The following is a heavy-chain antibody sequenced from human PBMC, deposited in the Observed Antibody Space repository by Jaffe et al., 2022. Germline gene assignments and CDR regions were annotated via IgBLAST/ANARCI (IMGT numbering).Heavy chain of an antibody. Sequence: EVRLVQSGGVVVQPGGSLRLSCAASGFTFDDYTMHWVRQVPGKGLEWVSLITWNGGDTYYADSVKGRFTISRDNSENSLYLQMNSLRTEDTALYYCTKSLDIVIVVPAHHDAFDMWGQGTMVTVSS. V-gene: IGHV3-43*01. J-gene: IGHJ3*02. CDR1: GFTFDDYT. CDR3: TKSLDIVIVVPAHHDAFDM. CDR2: ITWNGGDT. D-gene: IGHD2-15*01.